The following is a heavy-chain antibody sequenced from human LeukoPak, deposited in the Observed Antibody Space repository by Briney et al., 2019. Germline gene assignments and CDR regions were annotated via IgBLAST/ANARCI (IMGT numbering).Heavy chain of an antibody. CDR1: GGSFSGYY. D-gene: IGHD1-26*01. CDR3: ASLGATTAYFDY. V-gene: IGHV3-30-3*01. Sequence: LSLTCAVYGGSFSGYYWSWVRQAPGKGLEWVAVISYDGSNKYYADSVKGRFTISRDNSKNTLYLQMNSLRAEDTAVYYCASLGATTAYFDYWGQGTLVTVSS. CDR2: ISYDGSNK. J-gene: IGHJ4*02.